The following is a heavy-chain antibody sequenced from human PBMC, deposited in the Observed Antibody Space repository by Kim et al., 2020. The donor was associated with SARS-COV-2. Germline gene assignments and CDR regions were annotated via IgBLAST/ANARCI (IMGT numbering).Heavy chain of an antibody. J-gene: IGHJ4*02. D-gene: IGHD6-19*01. CDR3: ARVGAAVAGYYFDY. V-gene: IGHV3-11*05. Sequence: ADPVKGRFTISRDNAKNSLYLQMNSLRAEDTAVYYCARVGAAVAGYYFDYWGQGTLVTVSS.